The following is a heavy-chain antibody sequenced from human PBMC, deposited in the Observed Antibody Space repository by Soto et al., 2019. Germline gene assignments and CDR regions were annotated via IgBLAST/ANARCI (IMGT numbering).Heavy chain of an antibody. V-gene: IGHV1-8*01. Sequence: GASVKVSCKASGYTFTSYDINWVRQATGQGLEWMGWMNPNSGNTGYAQKFQGRVTMTRNTSISTAYMELSSLRSEDTAVYYCAKNSPPTYSYGPSSGGMDVWGQGTTVTVSS. J-gene: IGHJ6*02. CDR2: MNPNSGNT. D-gene: IGHD5-18*01. CDR3: AKNSPPTYSYGPSSGGMDV. CDR1: GYTFTSYD.